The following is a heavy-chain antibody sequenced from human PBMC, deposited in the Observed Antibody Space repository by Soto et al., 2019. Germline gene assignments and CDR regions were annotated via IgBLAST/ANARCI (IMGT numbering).Heavy chain of an antibody. CDR1: GFTFSNYA. D-gene: IGHD6-13*01. Sequence: QPGGSLSLSCAASGFTFSNYAMCWFRQAPGKGLEWVSAVSGSGRSTYYADSVKGRFTVSRDNSKNTLFLQMNSLRAEDTAVYYCAKDDTGIAVAGRFDYWGQGA. CDR2: VSGSGRST. CDR3: AKDDTGIAVAGRFDY. V-gene: IGHV3-23*01. J-gene: IGHJ4*02.